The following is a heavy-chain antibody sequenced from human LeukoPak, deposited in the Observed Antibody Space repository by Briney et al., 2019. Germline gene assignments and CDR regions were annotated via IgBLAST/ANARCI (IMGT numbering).Heavy chain of an antibody. Sequence: PSDTLSLTCAVSGGSIRSSNWWAWVRQPPGKGLEWICEIYHSGGTNYNPSLKSRVTVSVDKSKNQFSLKLNSVTAADTAVYYCARNRGPYDSGGFYDYWGQGTLVTVTS. CDR2: IYHSGGT. V-gene: IGHV4-4*02. D-gene: IGHD3-22*01. CDR1: GGSIRSSNW. CDR3: ARNRGPYDSGGFYDY. J-gene: IGHJ4*02.